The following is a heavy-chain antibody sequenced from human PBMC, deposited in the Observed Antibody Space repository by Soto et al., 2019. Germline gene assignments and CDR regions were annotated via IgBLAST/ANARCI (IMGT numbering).Heavy chain of an antibody. V-gene: IGHV3-66*01. CDR3: ATLTKYDILTGFYPC. J-gene: IGHJ4*02. D-gene: IGHD3-9*01. CDR2: IYSDGST. CDR1: GFSVTSNY. Sequence: PGGSLRLAGAASGFSVTSNYMSWVRKATGKGLEWVSVIYSDGSTYYADSVKGRFIISRDNSNNTLYFQMNSLRAEDTAVYYCATLTKYDILTGFYPCWGQGTLVTVSS.